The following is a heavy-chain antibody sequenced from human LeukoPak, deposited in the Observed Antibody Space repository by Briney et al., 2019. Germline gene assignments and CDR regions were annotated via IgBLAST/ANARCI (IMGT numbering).Heavy chain of an antibody. Sequence: SETLSLTCTVSGGSISSSSYYWGWIRQPPGKGLEWIGSIYYSGSTYYNPSLKSRVTISVDTSKNQFSLKLSSVTAADTGVYYCARLFARGWFGEFYFDYWGQGTLVTVSS. CDR3: ARLFARGWFGEFYFDY. J-gene: IGHJ4*02. CDR1: GGSISSSSYY. CDR2: IYYSGST. D-gene: IGHD3-10*01. V-gene: IGHV4-39*01.